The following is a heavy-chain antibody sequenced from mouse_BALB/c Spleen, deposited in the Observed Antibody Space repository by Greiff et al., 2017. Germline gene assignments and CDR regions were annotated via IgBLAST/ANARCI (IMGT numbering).Heavy chain of an antibody. CDR1: GFTFSSYA. Sequence: DVMLVESGGGLVKPGGSLKLSCAASGFTFSSYAMSWVRQTPEKRLEWVASISSGGSTYYPDSVKGRFTISRDNARNILYLQMSSLRSEDTAMYYCARLLYAMDYWGQGTSVTVSS. V-gene: IGHV5-6-5*01. CDR2: ISSGGST. J-gene: IGHJ4*01. CDR3: ARLLYAMDY.